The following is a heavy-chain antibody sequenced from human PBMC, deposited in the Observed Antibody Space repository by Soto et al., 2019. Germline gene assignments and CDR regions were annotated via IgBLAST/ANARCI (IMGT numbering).Heavy chain of an antibody. CDR2: INPNSGGT. CDR3: ARDRGDDYIWGSYRLALFDY. J-gene: IGHJ4*02. D-gene: IGHD3-16*02. Sequence: ASVKVSCKASGYTFTGYYMHWVRQAPGQGLEWMGWINPNSGGTNYAQKFQGWVTMTRDTSISTAYMELSRLRSDDTAVYYCARDRGDDYIWGSYRLALFDYWGQGTLVTVSS. V-gene: IGHV1-2*04. CDR1: GYTFTGYY.